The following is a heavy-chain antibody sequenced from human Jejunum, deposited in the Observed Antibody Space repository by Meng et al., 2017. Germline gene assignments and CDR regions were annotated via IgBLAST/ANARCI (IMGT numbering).Heavy chain of an antibody. CDR2: ISSDATTK. CDR3: TRFLSGMAGEMYV. D-gene: IGHD6-19*01. V-gene: IGHV3-74*01. J-gene: IGHJ6*02. Sequence: GESLKISCAASGFSLSNYWMHWVRQAPGKGLVWVSRISSDATTKSSANSVRGRFTISRDNAKNTLYLQMNSLRAEDTAIYYGTRFLSGMAGEMYVWGPGTTVTVSS. CDR1: GFSLSNYW.